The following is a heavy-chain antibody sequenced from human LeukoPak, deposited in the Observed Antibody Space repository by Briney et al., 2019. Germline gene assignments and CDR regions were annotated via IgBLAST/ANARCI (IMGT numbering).Heavy chain of an antibody. D-gene: IGHD6-19*01. CDR3: VRRDNTGWNYFDH. CDR2: IYYSKRT. J-gene: IGHJ4*02. Sequence: SETLSLTCTVSGGSINSHYWSWIRQPPGKGLQWIGDIYYSKRTNYNPSLRSRVTISVDTSKNQLSLKLTSVLAADTAMYYCVRRDNTGWNYFDHWGQGILVTVSS. V-gene: IGHV4-59*08. CDR1: GGSINSHY.